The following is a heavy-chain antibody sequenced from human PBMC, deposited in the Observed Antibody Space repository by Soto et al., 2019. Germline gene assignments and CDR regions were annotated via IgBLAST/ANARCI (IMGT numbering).Heavy chain of an antibody. J-gene: IGHJ6*02. V-gene: IGHV1-18*01. Sequence: ASVKVSCKASGYTFTSYGISWVRQAPGQGLEWMGWIRPYNGNTNYAQKLQGRVTMTTDTSTSTTFMELRSLRSDDTAVYYCAREGPRPYYYYGMDVWGQGTTVTVSS. CDR3: AREGPRPYYYYGMDV. CDR2: IRPYNGNT. D-gene: IGHD6-6*01. CDR1: GYTFTSYG.